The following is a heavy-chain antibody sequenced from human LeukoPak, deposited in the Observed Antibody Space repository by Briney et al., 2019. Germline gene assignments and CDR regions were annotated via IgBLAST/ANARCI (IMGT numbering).Heavy chain of an antibody. Sequence: SETLSLTCTVSGGSISSGSYYWSWIRQPAGKGLEWIGRIYISGSTNYNPSLKSRVTISVDTSKNQFSLKLSSVTAADTAVYYCARGLAASRNYYYYYYMDVWGKGTTVTVSS. V-gene: IGHV4-61*02. J-gene: IGHJ6*03. CDR1: GGSISSGSYY. CDR2: IYISGST. D-gene: IGHD1-14*01. CDR3: ARGLAASRNYYYYYYMDV.